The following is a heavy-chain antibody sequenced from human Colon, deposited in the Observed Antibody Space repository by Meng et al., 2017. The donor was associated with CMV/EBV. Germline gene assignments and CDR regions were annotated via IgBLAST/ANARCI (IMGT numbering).Heavy chain of an antibody. Sequence: SETLSLTCTVSGDSISTFYWSWIRQPPGKGLEWIGYIYYSGYTNYNPSLKSRVTISVDTSKNQFSLKLSSVTAADTAVYYCARGHSGMYPLYYFDYWGQGILVTVSS. V-gene: IGHV4-59*01. J-gene: IGHJ4*02. CDR1: GDSISTFY. CDR2: IYYSGYT. CDR3: ARGHSGMYPLYYFDY. D-gene: IGHD1-26*01.